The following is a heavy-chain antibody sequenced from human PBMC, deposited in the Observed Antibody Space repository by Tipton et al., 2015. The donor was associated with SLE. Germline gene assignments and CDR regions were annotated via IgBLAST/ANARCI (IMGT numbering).Heavy chain of an antibody. CDR3: AREGGSMGNYYYYYYMDV. CDR2: IYYSGST. D-gene: IGHD7-27*01. J-gene: IGHJ6*03. CDR1: GGSISSSSYY. V-gene: IGHV4-39*06. Sequence: TLSLTCTVSGGSISSSSYYWGWIRQPPGKGLEWIGSIYYSGSTYYNPSLKSRVTISVDTSKNQFPLKLSSVTAADTAVYYCAREGGSMGNYYYYYYMDVWGKGTTVTVSS.